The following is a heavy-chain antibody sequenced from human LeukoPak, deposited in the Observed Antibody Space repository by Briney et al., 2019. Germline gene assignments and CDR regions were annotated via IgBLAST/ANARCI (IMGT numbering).Heavy chain of an antibody. J-gene: IGHJ6*03. Sequence: SETLSLTCSVSGGSISSTSYYWSWIRQPPGKGLEWIGYIYYSGSIDYNPSLKSRVVISVATSKNQFSLRLSSVTAADTAVYYCARGDLKYSSSSDYYYYMDVWGKGTTVTVSS. CDR1: GGSISSTSYY. V-gene: IGHV4-61*01. D-gene: IGHD6-6*01. CDR3: ARGDLKYSSSSDYYYYMDV. CDR2: IYYSGSI.